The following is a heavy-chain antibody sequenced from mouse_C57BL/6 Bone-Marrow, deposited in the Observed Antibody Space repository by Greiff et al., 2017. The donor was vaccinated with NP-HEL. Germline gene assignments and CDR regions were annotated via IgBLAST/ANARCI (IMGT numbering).Heavy chain of an antibody. CDR1: GYTFTSYW. D-gene: IGHD1-1*01. CDR2: IPPNSGST. CDR3: ANLFITTVVAPYAMDY. Sequence: QVQLQQPGAELVKPGASVKLSCKASGYTFTSYWMHWVKQRPGQGLEWIGMIPPNSGSTNYNEKFKSKATLTVDKSSSTAYMQLSSLTSEDSAVYYCANLFITTVVAPYAMDYWGQGTSVTVSS. V-gene: IGHV1-64*01. J-gene: IGHJ4*01.